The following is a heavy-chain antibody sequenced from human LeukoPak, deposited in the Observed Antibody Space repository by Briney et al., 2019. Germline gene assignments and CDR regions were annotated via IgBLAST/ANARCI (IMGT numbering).Heavy chain of an antibody. CDR3: TRGAAPGLY. D-gene: IGHD2-15*01. CDR1: GFTFGDYA. J-gene: IGHJ4*02. CDR2: IRSKAYGGTT. V-gene: IGHV3-49*04. Sequence: GRSLRLSCTASGFTFGDYAMSWVRQAPGKGLEWVGFIRSKAYGGTTEYAASVKGRFTTSRDDSKSIAYLHMNSLNTEDTAVYYCTRGAAPGLYWGQGTLVTVSS.